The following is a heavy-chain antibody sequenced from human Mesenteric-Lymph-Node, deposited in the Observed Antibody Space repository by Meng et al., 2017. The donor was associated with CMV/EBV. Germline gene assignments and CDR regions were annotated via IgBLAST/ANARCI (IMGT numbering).Heavy chain of an antibody. CDR2: IRYDGSNK. CDR1: GFIFSNYG. D-gene: IGHD2-2*02. CDR3: ARVICSSTSCYTWYFDY. Sequence: GESLKISCAASGFIFSNYGMHWVRQAPGKGLEWVAFIRYDGSNKYYADSVQGRFTISRDNSKNTLYLQMNSLRAEDTAVYYCARVICSSTSCYTWYFDYWGQGTLVTVSS. V-gene: IGHV3-30*02. J-gene: IGHJ4*02.